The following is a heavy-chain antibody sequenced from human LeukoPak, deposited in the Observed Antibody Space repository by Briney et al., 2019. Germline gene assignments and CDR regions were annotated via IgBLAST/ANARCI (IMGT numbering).Heavy chain of an antibody. Sequence: GGSLRLSCAGSGFTFSLYWMSWLRQAPGKGLEWVANIKQDGSEKYYVDSVKGRFTISRDNAKNSLYLQMNTLRAEDTAVYYCARDGDTSGYSDWGQGTLVNVSS. CDR2: IKQDGSEK. CDR1: GFTFSLYW. J-gene: IGHJ1*01. V-gene: IGHV3-7*01. CDR3: ARDGDTSGYSD. D-gene: IGHD3-22*01.